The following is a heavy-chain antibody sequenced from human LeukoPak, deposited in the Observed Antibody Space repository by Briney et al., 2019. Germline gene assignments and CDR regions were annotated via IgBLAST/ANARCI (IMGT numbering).Heavy chain of an antibody. CDR1: GGSISRYY. CDR3: VGGAYYYDSSGYPIRGQFDY. J-gene: IGHJ4*02. CDR2: IHSSGST. V-gene: IGHV4-4*07. D-gene: IGHD3-22*01. Sequence: SETLSLTCTVSGGSISRYYWSWIRQPAGKGLEWIGRIHSSGSTNYNPSLKSRVTISVDTSKNQFSLKLSSVTAADTAVYYCVGGAYYYDSSGYPIRGQFDYWGQGTLVTVSS.